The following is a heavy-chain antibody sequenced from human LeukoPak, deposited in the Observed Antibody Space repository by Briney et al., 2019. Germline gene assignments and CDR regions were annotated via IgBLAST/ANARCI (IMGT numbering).Heavy chain of an antibody. J-gene: IGHJ4*02. Sequence: SETLSLTCTVSGGSISSYYWSWIRQPAGKGLEWIGRIYTSGSTNYNPSLKSRVTMSVDTSKNQFSLKLSSVTAADTAVYYCAREGVSVTNFEYWSQGTLVTVSS. V-gene: IGHV4-4*07. CDR3: AREGVSVTNFEY. CDR1: GGSISSYY. CDR2: IYTSGST. D-gene: IGHD5/OR15-5a*01.